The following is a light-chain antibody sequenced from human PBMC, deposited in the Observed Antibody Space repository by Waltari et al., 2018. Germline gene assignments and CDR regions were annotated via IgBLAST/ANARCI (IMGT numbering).Light chain of an antibody. CDR2: GAS. J-gene: IGKJ4*01. Sequence: DIQLTQSQSYLSASEGDRVTITCRASQNIRSYLNWYQQSPGKAPNLLIYGASSLQSGIPSRFSGSGYGTDFTLTISSLQPEDFTTYYCQQGYTAPLTFGGGTKLEIK. CDR3: QQGYTAPLT. CDR1: QNIRSY. V-gene: IGKV1-39*01.